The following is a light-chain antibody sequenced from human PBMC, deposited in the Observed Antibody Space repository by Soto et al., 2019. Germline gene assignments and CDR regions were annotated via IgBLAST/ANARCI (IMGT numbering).Light chain of an antibody. CDR1: QSISSY. J-gene: IGKJ1*01. CDR3: QQSYSTWP. V-gene: IGKV1-39*01. CDR2: AAS. Sequence: DIQMTQSPSSLSASVGDRVTITCRASQSISSYLNWYQQKPGKAPKLLIYAASSLQSGVPSRFSGSGSGTDFTLTISSLQPEDFATYYCQQSYSTWPFGQGTQVEIK.